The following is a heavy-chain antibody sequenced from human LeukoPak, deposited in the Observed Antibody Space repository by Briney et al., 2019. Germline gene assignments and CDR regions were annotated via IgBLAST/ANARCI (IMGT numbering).Heavy chain of an antibody. J-gene: IGHJ5*02. D-gene: IGHD3-16*01. CDR1: AGSISSSSYY. CDR3: ARHIGTRSTSGIRSRGPGNFDP. CDR2: TYYSGST. Sequence: SQTLSLTCTVSAGSISSSSYYWGWIRHPPGKGLEWIGRTYYSGSTYYNPSLKIRVTISVDTSKNQSSLKLSCVTAADTAVYYCARHIGTRSTSGIRSRGPGNFDPWGQGTLVTVSS. V-gene: IGHV4-39*01.